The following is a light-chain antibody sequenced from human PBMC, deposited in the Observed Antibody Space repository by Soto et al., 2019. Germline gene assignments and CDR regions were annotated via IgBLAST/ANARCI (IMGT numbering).Light chain of an antibody. Sequence: EIVMTQSPVTLSAPPVESATLSCRASQTVIRNYLSWHQQKPGQTPRLLVYGASSRATGIPYRFSGSGSGTDFTVTISRMETEDFAVYYCKQHGTSTITFGQGTRLEIK. V-gene: IGKV3-20*01. CDR3: KQHGTSTIT. CDR1: QTVIRNY. CDR2: GAS. J-gene: IGKJ5*01.